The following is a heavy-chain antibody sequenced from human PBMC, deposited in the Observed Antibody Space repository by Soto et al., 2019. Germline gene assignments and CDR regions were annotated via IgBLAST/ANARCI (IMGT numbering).Heavy chain of an antibody. CDR1: GFTFSSYA. D-gene: IGHD4-4*01. J-gene: IGHJ4*02. CDR2: ISGSGGST. V-gene: IGHV3-23*01. Sequence: GGSLRLSCAASGFTFSSYAMSWVRQAPGKGLEWVSAISGSGGSTYYADSVKGRFTISRDNSKNTLYLQMNSLRAEDTAVYYCAKAMTTVTRGRPTLNDYWGQGTLVTVSS. CDR3: AKAMTTVTRGRPTLNDY.